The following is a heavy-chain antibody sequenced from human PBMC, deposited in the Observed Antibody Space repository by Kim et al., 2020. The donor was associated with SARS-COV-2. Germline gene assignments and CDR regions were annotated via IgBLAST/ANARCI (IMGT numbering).Heavy chain of an antibody. CDR1: GYTFTSYG. Sequence: ASVKVSCKASGYTFTSYGISWVRQAPGQGLEWMGWISAYNGNTNYAQKLQDRVTMTTDTSTSTAYMELRSLRSDETAVYYCVRAAEYCGGDCYGKYFQHWGQGTLVTVSS. CDR3: VRAAEYCGGDCYGKYFQH. J-gene: IGHJ1*01. CDR2: ISAYNGNT. D-gene: IGHD2-21*02. V-gene: IGHV1-18*01.